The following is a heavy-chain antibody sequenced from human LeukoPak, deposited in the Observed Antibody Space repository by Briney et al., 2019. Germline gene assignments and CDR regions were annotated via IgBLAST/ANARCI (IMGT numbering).Heavy chain of an antibody. Sequence: GESLKISCKASGYSFTGFWIGWVRQMPGKGLEWMGIIYPYDSETRYSPSFQGQVTISADKSISAAYLQWSSLKASDNAMYYCARHIGYSAWNPDYWGQGTLVTVSS. CDR1: GYSFTGFW. CDR2: IYPYDSET. J-gene: IGHJ4*02. D-gene: IGHD5-18*01. V-gene: IGHV5-51*01. CDR3: ARHIGYSAWNPDY.